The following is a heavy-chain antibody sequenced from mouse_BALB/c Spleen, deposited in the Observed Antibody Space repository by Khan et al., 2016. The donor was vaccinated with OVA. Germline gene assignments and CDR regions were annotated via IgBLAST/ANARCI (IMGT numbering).Heavy chain of an antibody. D-gene: IGHD2-4*01. V-gene: IGHV3-2*02. J-gene: IGHJ3*01. CDR1: GYSITSEYA. Sequence: EVQLVESGPGLVKPSQSLSLTRTVTGYSITSEYAWNWIRQFPGNKLEWMGYINYSGSTRFNPSLKSRTSITRDTSKNQFFLQLNSVTTEDTATYYCTRKDYYDYDPFPYWGQGTLVTVSA. CDR2: INYSGST. CDR3: TRKDYYDYDPFPY.